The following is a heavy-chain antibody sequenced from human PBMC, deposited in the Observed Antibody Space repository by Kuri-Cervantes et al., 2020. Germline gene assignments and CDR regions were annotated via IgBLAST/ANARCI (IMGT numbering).Heavy chain of an antibody. CDR1: GGTFSSYA. D-gene: IGHD6-19*01. Sequence: ASVKVSCKASGGTFSSYAISWVRQAPGQGLEWMGIINPSGGSTSYAQKFQGRVTMTRDTSTSTAYMELRSLRSDDTAVYYCARRGGWLVPGAFDIWAKGQWSPSPQ. V-gene: IGHV1-46*01. CDR3: ARRGGWLVPGAFDI. J-gene: IGHJ3*02. CDR2: INPSGGST.